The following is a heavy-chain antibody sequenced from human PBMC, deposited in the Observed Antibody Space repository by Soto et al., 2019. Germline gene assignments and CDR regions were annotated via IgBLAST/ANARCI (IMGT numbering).Heavy chain of an antibody. J-gene: IGHJ5*02. V-gene: IGHV1-18*01. D-gene: IGHD6-13*01. CDR1: GYTFTSYG. CDR2: ISAYNGNT. CDR3: ARETRRRIAAAAVREDWFDP. Sequence: GASVKVSCKASGYTFTSYGISWVRQAPGQGLEWMGWISAYNGNTNYAQKLQGRVTMTTDTSTSTAYMELRSLRSDDTAVYYCARETRRRIAAAAVREDWFDPWGQGTLVTVSS.